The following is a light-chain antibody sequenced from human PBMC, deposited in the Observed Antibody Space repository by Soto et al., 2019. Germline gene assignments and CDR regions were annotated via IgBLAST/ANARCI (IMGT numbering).Light chain of an antibody. CDR3: QHYNNWLGT. CDR1: QAISSN. J-gene: IGKJ4*01. V-gene: IGKV3-15*01. CDR2: GAS. Sequence: EIVMTQSPATLSVSRGERATPSCRANQAISSNLAWYQQKPGQAPRLLIYGASTRATGIPDRFSGSGSGTDFTLTISSLQSEDFAVYYCQHYNNWLGTFGGGTKVDIK.